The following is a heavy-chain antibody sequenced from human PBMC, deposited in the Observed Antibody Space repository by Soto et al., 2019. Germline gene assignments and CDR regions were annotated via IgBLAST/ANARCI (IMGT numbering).Heavy chain of an antibody. CDR2: IFSNDEK. CDR1: GFSLSNARMG. CDR3: ARIRFFEWLEYYYYYGMDV. V-gene: IGHV2-26*01. Sequence: SGPTLVNPTATLTLTCTVSGFSLSNARMGVSWIRQPPGKALEWLAHIFSNDEKSYSTSLKSRLTISKDTSKSQVVLTMTNMDPVDTATYYCARIRFFEWLEYYYYYGMDVWGQGTTVTVSS. J-gene: IGHJ6*02. D-gene: IGHD3-3*01.